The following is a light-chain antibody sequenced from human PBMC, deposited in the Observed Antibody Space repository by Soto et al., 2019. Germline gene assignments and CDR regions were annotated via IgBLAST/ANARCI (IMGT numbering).Light chain of an antibody. Sequence: QSVLTQPRSVSGSPGQSVTISCTGTSSDVGDYNFVSWYQQHPGKAPKLMIYDVSKRPSGVPDRFSGCKSDNTASLTISGLQAEDEAHYYCCSYAGTYSYVLGTGTKLTVL. V-gene: IGLV2-11*01. CDR1: SSDVGDYNF. CDR3: CSYAGTYSYV. CDR2: DVS. J-gene: IGLJ1*01.